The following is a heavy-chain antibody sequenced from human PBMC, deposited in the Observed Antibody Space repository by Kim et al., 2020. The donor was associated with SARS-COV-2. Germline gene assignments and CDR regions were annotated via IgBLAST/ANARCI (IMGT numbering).Heavy chain of an antibody. CDR2: INPKSGGT. D-gene: IGHD2-8*01. CDR3: VNNSTIGGPFSFDS. CDR1: GYTFTDYY. V-gene: IGHV1-2*02. Sequence: ASVKVSCKASGYTFTDYYMHWVRQAPGQGLEWMGWINPKSGGTNFAQKFKGRVTMTRDTSISTAYMELSRLRYDDTAFYYCVNNSTIGGPFSFDSWGQGTLVTVPS. J-gene: IGHJ4*02.